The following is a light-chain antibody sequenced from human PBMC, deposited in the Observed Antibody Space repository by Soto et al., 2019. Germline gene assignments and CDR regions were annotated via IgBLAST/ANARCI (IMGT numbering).Light chain of an antibody. J-gene: IGLJ1*01. Sequence: QSVLTQPASVSGSPGQSITISCTGTSSDVGGYNLVSWYQQHPGKAPKVMIYEGSKRPSGVSNRFSGSKSGNTASLTISGLQAEDEADYYCCSYAGSSTSVFGTGTKLTVL. CDR2: EGS. CDR3: CSYAGSSTSV. CDR1: SSDVGGYNL. V-gene: IGLV2-23*01.